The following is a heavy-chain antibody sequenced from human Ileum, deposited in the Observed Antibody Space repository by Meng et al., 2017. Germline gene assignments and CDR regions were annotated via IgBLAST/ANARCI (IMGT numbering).Heavy chain of an antibody. CDR1: GYTFSSYW. Sequence: GGSLRLSCKGSGYTFSSYWIGWVRQMPGKGLEWMGIIYPGDSDARSSPSFQGQVTISADKSISTAYLQWSSLKASDTAMYYCARSPSKYWYFDLWGRGTLVTVSS. CDR2: IYPGDSDA. CDR3: ARSPSKYWYFDL. J-gene: IGHJ2*01. V-gene: IGHV5-51*01.